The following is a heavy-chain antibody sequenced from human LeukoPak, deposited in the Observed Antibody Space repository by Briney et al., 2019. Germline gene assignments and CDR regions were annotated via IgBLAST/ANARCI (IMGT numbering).Heavy chain of an antibody. CDR3: AHNGDDSSRNWFDT. V-gene: IGHV2-5*02. Sequence: SGPTLVKPTQTLRLTCTFSGFSLSTSGVAVGCIRQPPGKALEWLALLYWDDDKRYSPSLKSRLTVTKDTSKNQVVLTMTNMDPVDTATYYCAHNGDDSSRNWFDTWGQGILVTVSS. J-gene: IGHJ5*02. D-gene: IGHD6-13*01. CDR2: LYWDDDK. CDR1: GFSLSTSGVA.